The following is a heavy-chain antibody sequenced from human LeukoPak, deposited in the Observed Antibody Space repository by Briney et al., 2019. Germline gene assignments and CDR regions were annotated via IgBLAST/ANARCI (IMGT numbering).Heavy chain of an antibody. Sequence: GGSLRLSCAASGFTFSSYEMNWVRQAPGKGLGWVSYISSGGSTIYYADSVKGRFTISRDNANNSLYLQMNSLRAEDTAVYYCARKGRHCSSATCYYSYWGQGTLVTVSS. D-gene: IGHD2-2*01. V-gene: IGHV3-48*03. CDR1: GFTFSSYE. CDR3: ARKGRHCSSATCYYSY. J-gene: IGHJ4*02. CDR2: ISSGGSTI.